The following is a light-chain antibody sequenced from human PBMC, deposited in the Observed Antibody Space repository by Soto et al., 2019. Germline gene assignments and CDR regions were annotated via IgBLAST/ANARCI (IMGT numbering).Light chain of an antibody. CDR2: DAS. V-gene: IGKV3-15*01. CDR3: QQYNNWPPWT. CDR1: QSIGSN. J-gene: IGKJ1*01. Sequence: EIVMRQSPATLSVSPGERATLSCRASQSIGSNLAWYQQKPGQAPRLLIYDASTRPTDIPARFSGSGSGTDFTLTISSLQSEDFAVYFCQQYNNWPPWTFGQGTKVEIK.